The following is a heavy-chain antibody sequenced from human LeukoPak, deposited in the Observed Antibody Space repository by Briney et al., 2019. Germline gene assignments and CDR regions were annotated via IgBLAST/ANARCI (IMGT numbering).Heavy chain of an antibody. Sequence: PGGSLRLSCAASGFTFSSYAMHWVRQAPGKGLEWVAIISYDGSNKYYADSVKGRFTISRDNSKNTLYLQMNSLRAEDTAVYYCARVYSLGGANGGDYWGQGTLVTVSS. V-gene: IGHV3-30*04. CDR1: GFTFSSYA. CDR2: ISYDGSNK. J-gene: IGHJ4*02. CDR3: ARVYSLGGANGGDY. D-gene: IGHD1-26*01.